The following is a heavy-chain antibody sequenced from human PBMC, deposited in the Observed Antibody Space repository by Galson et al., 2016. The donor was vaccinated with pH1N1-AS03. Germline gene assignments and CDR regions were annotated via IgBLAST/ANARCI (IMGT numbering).Heavy chain of an antibody. CDR2: ISGSSSAI. Sequence: SLRLSCAASGFSFSNYAMIWVRQAPGKGLEWASYISGSSSAIYYADSVKRRFPISRANAKNSLYLQMNSLGAEDTAVYYCASDCSRGNIGCHYFYYWGQGTLVTVSS. D-gene: IGHD2-15*01. V-gene: IGHV3-48*01. J-gene: IGHJ4*02. CDR3: ASDCSRGNIGCHYFYY. CDR1: GFSFSNYA.